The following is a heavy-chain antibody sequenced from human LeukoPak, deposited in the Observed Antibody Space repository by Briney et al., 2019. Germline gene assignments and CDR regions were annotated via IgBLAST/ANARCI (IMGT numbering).Heavy chain of an antibody. CDR3: ARDSGGSDY. CDR2: ISTMSSPI. V-gene: IGHV3-48*02. CDR1: GFTFSSYN. Sequence: GGSLRLSCAASGFTFSSYNMNWIRQAPGKGLEWVSFISTMSSPIYYADSVNGRFTISRDNAKNSLYMQMNSLREEDTAVYYCARDSGGSDYWGQGTLVTVSS. J-gene: IGHJ4*02. D-gene: IGHD3-10*01.